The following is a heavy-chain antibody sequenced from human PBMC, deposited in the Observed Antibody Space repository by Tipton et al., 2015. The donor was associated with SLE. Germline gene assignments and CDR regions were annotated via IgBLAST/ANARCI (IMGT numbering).Heavy chain of an antibody. Sequence: TLSLTCAVYGGSFSGYYWSWIRQPPGKGLEWIGEINHSGSTNYNPSLKSRVTISVDTSKNQFSLKLSSVTAADTAVYYCARGRDYSLDYWGQGTLVTVSS. J-gene: IGHJ4*02. CDR1: GGSFSGYY. V-gene: IGHV4-34*01. D-gene: IGHD4-11*01. CDR3: ARGRDYSLDY. CDR2: INHSGST.